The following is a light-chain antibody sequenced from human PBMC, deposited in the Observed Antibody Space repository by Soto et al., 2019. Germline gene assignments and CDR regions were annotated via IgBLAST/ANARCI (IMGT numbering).Light chain of an antibody. CDR1: SSDLGGYDY. CDR2: GVN. CDR3: TSYTSSSTKV. J-gene: IGLJ1*01. Sequence: QSALTQPASVSGSPGQSVTITCTGTSSDLGGYDYFSWYQHHPGKAPKVIIYGVNNRPSWVSHRFSGCKSANTASLTIAGIQAEDEADYACTSYTSSSTKVFGTGTKV. V-gene: IGLV2-14*01.